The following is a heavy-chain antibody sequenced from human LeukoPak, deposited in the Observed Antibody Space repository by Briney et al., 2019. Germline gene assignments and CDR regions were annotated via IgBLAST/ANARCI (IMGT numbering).Heavy chain of an antibody. Sequence: ASVKVSCKASGYTFTSYAMHWVRQAPGQGLEWMGWINPNSGGTNYAQKFQGRVTMTRDTSISTAYMELNRLKSDDTALYYCARGGGWGDTDTFFFWGQGTMVTVSS. J-gene: IGHJ3*01. CDR3: ARGGGWGDTDTFFF. CDR2: INPNSGGT. V-gene: IGHV1-2*02. D-gene: IGHD5-18*01. CDR1: GYTFTSYA.